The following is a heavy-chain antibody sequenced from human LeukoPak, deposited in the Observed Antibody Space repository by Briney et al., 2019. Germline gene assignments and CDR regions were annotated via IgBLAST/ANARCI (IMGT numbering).Heavy chain of an antibody. Sequence: PGGSLRLSCAASGFTFDDYAMHWVRQAPGKGLEWVSGISWNSGSIGYADSVKGRFTISRENAKNSLYLQMNSLRAGDTAVYYCARARDAFDIWGQGTMVTVSS. CDR2: ISWNSGSI. D-gene: IGHD5-12*01. CDR3: ARARDAFDI. V-gene: IGHV3-9*01. J-gene: IGHJ3*02. CDR1: GFTFDDYA.